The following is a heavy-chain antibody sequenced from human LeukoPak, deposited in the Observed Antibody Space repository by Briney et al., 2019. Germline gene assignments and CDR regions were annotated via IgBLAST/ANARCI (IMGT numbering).Heavy chain of an antibody. V-gene: IGHV1-18*01. CDR2: ISAYNGNT. J-gene: IGHJ5*02. CDR1: GGTFTSYG. D-gene: IGHD1-26*01. CDR3: ARAVAKYSGSYYVWFDP. Sequence: ASVKVSCKASGGTFTSYGISWVRQAPGQGLEWMGWISAYNGNTNYAQKLQGRVTMTTDTSTSTAYMELRSLRSDDTAVYYCARAVAKYSGSYYVWFDPWGQGTLVTVSS.